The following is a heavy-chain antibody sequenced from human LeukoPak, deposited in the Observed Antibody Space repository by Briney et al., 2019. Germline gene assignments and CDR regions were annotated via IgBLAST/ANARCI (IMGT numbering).Heavy chain of an antibody. Sequence: ASVKVSCKASGYTFKNYDINWVRQATGQGLEWMGWMNPNSGNTGFAQKFQDRVSMTRDTSINTAYMELTSLRSGHTAVYYCARATPGGLHGYSFDYWGQGTVVTVYS. V-gene: IGHV1-8*02. CDR1: GYTFKNYD. CDR3: ARATPGGLHGYSFDY. D-gene: IGHD5-24*01. J-gene: IGHJ4*02. CDR2: MNPNSGNT.